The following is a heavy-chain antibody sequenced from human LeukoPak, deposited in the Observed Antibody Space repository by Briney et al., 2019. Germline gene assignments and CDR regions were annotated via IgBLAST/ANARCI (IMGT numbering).Heavy chain of an antibody. CDR3: ARDYYGSGSYLFEY. CDR2: IHRDETT. J-gene: IGHJ4*02. CDR1: GFTVSNNY. D-gene: IGHD3-10*01. Sequence: PGGSLRLSCAASGFTVSNNYMNWVRQAPGKGLEWVSAIHRDETTKHAYTVKGKFTNSRDNSKNTFLLQMTDLGAEETAVYYCARDYYGSGSYLFEYWGEGTLVTVSS. V-gene: IGHV3-66*01.